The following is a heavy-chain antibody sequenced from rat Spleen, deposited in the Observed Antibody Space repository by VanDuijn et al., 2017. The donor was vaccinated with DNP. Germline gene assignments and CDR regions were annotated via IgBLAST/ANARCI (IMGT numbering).Heavy chain of an antibody. Sequence: EVQLVESGGGLVQPGRSLKLSCAASGFTFSDYNMAWVRQAPKKGLEWVATISYDGSSSSYRDSVKGRFTISRDNGRSTLYLQMDSLRSEDTATYYCVRWNSGHFDYWGQGVMVTVSS. J-gene: IGHJ2*01. CDR3: VRWNSGHFDY. D-gene: IGHD4-3*01. CDR1: GFTFSDYN. V-gene: IGHV5-7*01. CDR2: ISYDGSSS.